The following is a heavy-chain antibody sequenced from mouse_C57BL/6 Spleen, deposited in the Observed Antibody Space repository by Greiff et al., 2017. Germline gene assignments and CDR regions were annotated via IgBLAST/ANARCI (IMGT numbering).Heavy chain of an antibody. CDR1: GYSFTDYN. D-gene: IGHD3-2*02. CDR2: INPNYGGT. V-gene: IGHV1-18*01. J-gene: IGHJ4*01. CDR3: ARRRQLRLRYAMDY. Sequence: EVQLQQSGPELVKPGASVKISCKASGYSFTDYNMNWVKQSNGKSLEWIGVINPNYGGTIYNQKFKGKATLTVDKSSSTSYMELRSLTSEDTAVYYCARRRQLRLRYAMDYWGQGTSVTVSS.